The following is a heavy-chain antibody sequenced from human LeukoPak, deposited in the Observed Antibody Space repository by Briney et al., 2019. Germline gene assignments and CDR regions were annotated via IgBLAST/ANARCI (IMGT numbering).Heavy chain of an antibody. V-gene: IGHV3-23*01. CDR2: ISGGNNST. Sequence: GGSLRLSCAASGFTFSYYAMNWVRQAPGKGLEWVSGISGGNNSTYYVASVKGRFTISRDNSKNTLYLQMNSLRDDDTAVYYCAKVARTPGDFDFWGQGTLVTVSS. D-gene: IGHD1-1*01. J-gene: IGHJ4*02. CDR1: GFTFSYYA. CDR3: AKVARTPGDFDF.